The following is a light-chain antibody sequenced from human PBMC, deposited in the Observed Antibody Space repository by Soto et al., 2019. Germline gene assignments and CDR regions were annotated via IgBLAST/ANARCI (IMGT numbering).Light chain of an antibody. J-gene: IGKJ1*01. CDR1: QSVSSS. CDR3: QQYNNWPPWT. V-gene: IGKV3-15*01. Sequence: EIVVTQSPATLSVSPGERVTLSCRASQSVSSSLAWYQQRPGQAPRLLIYDASIRATGIPARFSGSASGTVFTLNISSLQSEDFALYYCQQYNNWPPWTFGQGTKVEMK. CDR2: DAS.